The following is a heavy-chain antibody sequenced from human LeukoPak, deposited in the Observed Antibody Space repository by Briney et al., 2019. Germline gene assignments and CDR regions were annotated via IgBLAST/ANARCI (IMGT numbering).Heavy chain of an antibody. CDR2: ISAYNGNT. D-gene: IGHD6-13*01. J-gene: IGHJ5*02. CDR1: GYTFTSYG. CDR3: ARVSLAAAYNWFDP. Sequence: GASVKVSCKASGYTFTSYGISWVRQAPGQGLEWMGWISAYNGNTNYAQKLQGRVTMTTDTSTSTAYMELRSLRSDDTAVYYCARVSLAAAYNWFDPWGQGTLVTVSS. V-gene: IGHV1-18*01.